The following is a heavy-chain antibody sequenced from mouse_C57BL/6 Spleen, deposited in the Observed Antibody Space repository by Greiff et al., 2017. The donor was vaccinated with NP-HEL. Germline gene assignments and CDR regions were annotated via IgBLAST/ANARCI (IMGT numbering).Heavy chain of an antibody. J-gene: IGHJ3*01. Sequence: QVQLQQSGPELVKPGASVKISCKASGYAFSSSWMNWVKQRPGKGLEWIGRIYPGDGDTNYNGKFKGKATLTADKSSSTAYMQLSSLTSEDSAVYFCARQSLYYYGSSPWFAYWGQGTLVTVSA. D-gene: IGHD1-1*01. CDR3: ARQSLYYYGSSPWFAY. CDR1: GYAFSSSW. CDR2: IYPGDGDT. V-gene: IGHV1-82*01.